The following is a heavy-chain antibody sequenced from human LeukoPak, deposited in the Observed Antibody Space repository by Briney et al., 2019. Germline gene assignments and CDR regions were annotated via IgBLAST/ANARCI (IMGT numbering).Heavy chain of an antibody. CDR1: GFTVSSNY. CDR3: AREYCSSTSCSVDY. J-gene: IGHJ4*02. Sequence: GGSLRLSCAASGFTVSSNYMSWVRQAPGKGLEWVSVIYSGGSTYYADSVKGRFTISRDNSKNTLYLQMNSLRAEDTAVYYCAREYCSSTSCSVDYWGREPWSPSPQ. D-gene: IGHD2-2*01. V-gene: IGHV3-66*02. CDR2: IYSGGST.